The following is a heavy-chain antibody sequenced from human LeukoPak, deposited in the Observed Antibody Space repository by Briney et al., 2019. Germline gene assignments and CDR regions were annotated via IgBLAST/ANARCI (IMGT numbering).Heavy chain of an antibody. D-gene: IGHD2-15*01. CDR1: GFTFSSYS. J-gene: IGHJ3*01. CDR3: ARTRCGGSCFFDAFDL. CDR2: INGDGSST. V-gene: IGHV3-74*01. Sequence: GGSLRLSCAASGFTFSSYSMQWVRQAPGKGLVWVSRINGDGSSTTFADSVKGRFTISRDTAKNTLYLQMNSLRAEDTAVYYCARTRCGGSCFFDAFDLWGLGTMVTVSS.